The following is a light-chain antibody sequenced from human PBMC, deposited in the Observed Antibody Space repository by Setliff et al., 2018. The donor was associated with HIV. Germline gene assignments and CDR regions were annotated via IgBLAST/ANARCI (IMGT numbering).Light chain of an antibody. V-gene: IGLV2-14*03. J-gene: IGLJ2*01. CDR3: SSYTSSNTWI. CDR2: DVS. Sequence: QSALTQPASVSGSPGQSITISCTGTSSDVGNYNYVSWYQQHPGKAPKLMIYDVSDRPSGVSNRFSGSKSGNTTSLTISGLQAEDEADYYCSSYTSSNTWIFGGGTQLTV. CDR1: SSDVGNYNY.